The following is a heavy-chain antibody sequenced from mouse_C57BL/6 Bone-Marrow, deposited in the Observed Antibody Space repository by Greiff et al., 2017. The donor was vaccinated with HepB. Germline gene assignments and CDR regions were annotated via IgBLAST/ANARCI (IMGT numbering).Heavy chain of an antibody. CDR1: GFNIKNTY. CDR3: ASIYYDSLYAMDY. V-gene: IGHV14-3*01. J-gene: IGHJ4*01. Sequence: VQLQQSVAELVRPGASVKLSCTASGFNIKNTYMHWVKQRPEQGLEWIGRIDPANGNTKYAPKFQGKAPITADTSSNTAYLQLSSLTSEDTAIYYCASIYYDSLYAMDYWGQGTTVTVAS. D-gene: IGHD2-4*01. CDR2: IDPANGNT.